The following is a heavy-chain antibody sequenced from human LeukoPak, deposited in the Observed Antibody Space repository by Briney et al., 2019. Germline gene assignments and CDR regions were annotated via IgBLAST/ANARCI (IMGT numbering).Heavy chain of an antibody. D-gene: IGHD3-3*01. Sequence: GGSLRLSCAASGFIFSSYEMNWVRQAPGKGLEWVSYISSSGSTIYYADSVKGRFTISRDNAKNSLYLQMNSLRAEDTAVYYCARGPYDFWTVRVYYYYMDVWGKGTTVTVSS. CDR1: GFIFSSYE. CDR2: ISSSGSTI. CDR3: ARGPYDFWTVRVYYYYMDV. V-gene: IGHV3-48*03. J-gene: IGHJ6*03.